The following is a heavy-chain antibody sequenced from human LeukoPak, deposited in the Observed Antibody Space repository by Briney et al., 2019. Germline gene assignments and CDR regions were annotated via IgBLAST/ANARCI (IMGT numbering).Heavy chain of an antibody. D-gene: IGHD3-10*01. Sequence: PSETLSLTCAVYGGSFSGYYWSWIRQPPGKGLKWIGEINHSGSTNYNPSLKSRVTISVDTSKNQFSLKLSSVTAADTAVYYCARGPYGSGSPIRYYYYGMDVWGQGTTVTVSS. CDR3: ARGPYGSGSPIRYYYYGMDV. CDR2: INHSGST. J-gene: IGHJ6*02. CDR1: GGSFSGYY. V-gene: IGHV4-34*01.